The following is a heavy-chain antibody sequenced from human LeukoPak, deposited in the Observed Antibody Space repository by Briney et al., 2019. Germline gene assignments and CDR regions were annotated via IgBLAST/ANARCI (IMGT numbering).Heavy chain of an antibody. V-gene: IGHV4-34*01. D-gene: IGHD2-2*02. J-gene: IGHJ6*03. CDR1: GGHFSGYY. CDR2: IDHSGTT. CDR3: ATGRNGVVPAPILGVGPWYNYHYMDV. Sequence: SETLFLTYAVYGGHFSGYYWTWIRQPPGKGLEWIGEIDHSGTTNYNPSLKSRVTMSVDTSKNQFSLMVSSVTAADTAVYYCATGRNGVVPAPILGVGPWYNYHYMDVWGKGTTVTVSS.